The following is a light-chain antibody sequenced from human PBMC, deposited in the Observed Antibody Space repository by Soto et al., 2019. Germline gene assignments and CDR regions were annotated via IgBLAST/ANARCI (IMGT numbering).Light chain of an antibody. CDR3: QQLNSYA. V-gene: IGKV1-9*01. CDR1: QGISSY. J-gene: IGKJ4*01. CDR2: AAS. Sequence: IQLTQSPSSLSASVGDRVTITCRASQGISSYLAWYQQKPGKAPKLLIYAASTLQSGVPSRFSGSGSGSDFTLTNRSLQPEDFATYYCQQLNSYAFGGGTKVEIK.